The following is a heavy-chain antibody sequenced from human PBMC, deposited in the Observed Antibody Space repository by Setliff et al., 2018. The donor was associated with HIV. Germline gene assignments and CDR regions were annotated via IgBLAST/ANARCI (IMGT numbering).Heavy chain of an antibody. Sequence: PSETLSLTCTVSSGYMSGHFWTWVRQTPGEGLEWIGNIYLGETTNYNPSLKSRATISLDTSKRQFSLHLTSVTAADTAIYYCARDPSQHLDFLFDPQPFNVWGHGTMVTVSS. D-gene: IGHD3-9*01. J-gene: IGHJ3*01. CDR3: ARDPSQHLDFLFDPQPFNV. V-gene: IGHV4-59*11. CDR2: IYLGETT. CDR1: SGYMSGHF.